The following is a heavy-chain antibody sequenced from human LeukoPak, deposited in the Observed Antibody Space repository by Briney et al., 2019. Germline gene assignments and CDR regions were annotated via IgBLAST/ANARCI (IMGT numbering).Heavy chain of an antibody. Sequence: SETLSLTCAVSGYSISSGYYWGWIRPPPGKGLEWIGSIYHSGSTYYNPSLKSRVTISVDTSKNQFSLKLSSVTAADTAVYYCARLDSSSWYDCYYYMDVWGKGTTVTVSS. CDR3: ARLDSSSWYDCYYYMDV. CDR1: GYSISSGYY. CDR2: IYHSGST. D-gene: IGHD6-13*01. V-gene: IGHV4-38-2*01. J-gene: IGHJ6*03.